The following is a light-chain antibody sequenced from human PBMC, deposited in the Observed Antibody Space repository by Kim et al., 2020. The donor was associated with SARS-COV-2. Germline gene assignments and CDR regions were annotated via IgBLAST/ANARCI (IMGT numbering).Light chain of an antibody. CDR1: QSVSSN. Sequence: EIVMTQSPATLSVSPGERATLSCRASQSVSSNLAWYQQKPGQAPRLVIYGVSTRANGIPARFSGSGSGTEFTLTISSLQSEDFALYYCQQYNNWPPWTFGQGTKVDIK. V-gene: IGKV3-15*01. CDR3: QQYNNWPPWT. J-gene: IGKJ1*01. CDR2: GVS.